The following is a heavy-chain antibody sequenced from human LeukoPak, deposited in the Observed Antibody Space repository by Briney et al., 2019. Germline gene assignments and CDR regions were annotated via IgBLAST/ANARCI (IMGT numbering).Heavy chain of an antibody. CDR3: AREYCSGGSCYGGDWFDP. CDR2: INPNSGGT. CDR1: GYTFTGYY. Sequence: ASVKVSCKASGYTFTGYYIHWVRQAPGQGLEWMGWINPNSGGTNYAQKFQGRVTMTRDTSISTAYMELSRLRSDDTAVYYCAREYCSGGSCYGGDWFDPWGQGTLVTVSS. J-gene: IGHJ5*02. D-gene: IGHD2-15*01. V-gene: IGHV1-2*02.